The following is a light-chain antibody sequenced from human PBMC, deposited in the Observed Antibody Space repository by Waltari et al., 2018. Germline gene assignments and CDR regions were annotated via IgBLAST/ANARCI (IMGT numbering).Light chain of an antibody. Sequence: DIVLTQSPGTLSLSPGERATLSCRASQSVSSSYLAWYQQKPGQAPRLLMYGASSRATGSPDRFRGGGSGTDFTLTISRLEAEDFAVYYCQQHGYSPSVTFGGGTKVEIK. CDR1: QSVSSSY. V-gene: IGKV3-20*01. CDR2: GAS. J-gene: IGKJ4*01. CDR3: QQHGYSPSVT.